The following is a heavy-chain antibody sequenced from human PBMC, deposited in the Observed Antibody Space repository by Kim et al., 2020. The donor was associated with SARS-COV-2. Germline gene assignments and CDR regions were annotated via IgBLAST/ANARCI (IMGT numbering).Heavy chain of an antibody. CDR1: VTDSR. J-gene: IGHJ4*02. V-gene: IGHV1-3*01. Sequence: ASVKVSCKASVTDSRIHWVRQAPGRSLDWMGGINAGTGKTKFSQKFQGRVTITWDTSARTIYMELSSLRFEDTAIYYCARGRDYHGSESLLYFDFWGQGTLVTVSS. D-gene: IGHD5-12*01. CDR2: INAGTGKT. CDR3: ARGRDYHGSESLLYFDF.